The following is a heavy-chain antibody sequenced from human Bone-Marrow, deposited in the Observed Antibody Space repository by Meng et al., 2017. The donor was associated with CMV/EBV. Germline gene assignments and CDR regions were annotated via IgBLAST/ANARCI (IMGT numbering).Heavy chain of an antibody. CDR1: GFTVSSNY. D-gene: IGHD5-18*01. CDR2: IYSGGST. CDR3: ARDGHGYSYGYPYYYNGMDV. Sequence: GGSLRLSCAASGFTVSSNYMSWVRQAPGKGLEWVSVIYSGGSTYYADSVKGRFTISRDNSKNTLYLQMNSLRAEDTAVYYCARDGHGYSYGYPYYYNGMDVWGQGTTVTVSS. V-gene: IGHV3-53*01. J-gene: IGHJ6*02.